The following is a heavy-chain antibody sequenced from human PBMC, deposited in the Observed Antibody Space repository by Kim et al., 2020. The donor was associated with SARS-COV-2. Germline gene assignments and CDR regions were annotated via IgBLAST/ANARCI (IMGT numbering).Heavy chain of an antibody. J-gene: IGHJ6*02. V-gene: IGHV4-59*13. CDR2: IYYSGST. CDR1: GGSISSYY. Sequence: SETLSLTCTVSGGSISSYYWSWIRQPPGKGLEWIGYIYYSGSTNYNPSLKSRVTISVDTSKNQFSLKLSSVTAADTAVYYCARGLDYYGSGSYYWLGYYYYYGMDVWGQGTTVTVSS. CDR3: ARGLDYYGSGSYYWLGYYYYYGMDV. D-gene: IGHD3-10*01.